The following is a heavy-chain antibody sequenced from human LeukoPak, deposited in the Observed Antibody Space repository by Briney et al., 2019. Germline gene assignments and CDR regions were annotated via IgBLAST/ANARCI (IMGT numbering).Heavy chain of an antibody. CDR3: ARSSIAARRLQNWFDP. V-gene: IGHV6-1*01. J-gene: IGHJ5*02. CDR2: TYYRSKLYN. CDR1: GDSVSSNSAA. D-gene: IGHD6-6*01. Sequence: PSQTLSLTCAISGDSVSSNSAAWNWIRQSPSRGLEWLGRTYYRSKLYNDYAVSVKSRITINPDTSKNQFSLQLNSVTPEDTAVYYCARSSIAARRLQNWFDPWGQGTLVTVSS.